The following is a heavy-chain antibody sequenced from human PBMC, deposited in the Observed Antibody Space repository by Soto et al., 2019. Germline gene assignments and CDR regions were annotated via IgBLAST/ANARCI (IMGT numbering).Heavy chain of an antibody. J-gene: IGHJ4*02. V-gene: IGHV3-53*01. CDR3: ARGSAYSDYDLEY. Sequence: EVRLVESGGGLIQPGGSLRLSCAASGFTVSSNYMSWVRQAPGKGLEWVSIIYSAGTTYYADSVKGRFTISRDNSKNTLYLQINSLRAEDTAVYYCARGSAYSDYDLEYWGQGTLVTVSS. CDR2: IYSAGTT. D-gene: IGHD4-17*01. CDR1: GFTVSSNY.